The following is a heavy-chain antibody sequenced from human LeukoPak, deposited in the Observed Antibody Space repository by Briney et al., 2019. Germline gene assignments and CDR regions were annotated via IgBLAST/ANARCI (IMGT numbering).Heavy chain of an antibody. Sequence: SETLSLTCTVSGYSISSGYYWGWIRQPPGKGLEWIGSIYHSGSTYYNPSLKSRVTISVDTARNQCSLNLRSVTAADTAVYYCARGMFRGIVGWLDPWGQGALVTVSS. J-gene: IGHJ5*02. CDR3: ARGMFRGIVGWLDP. CDR1: GYSISSGYY. CDR2: IYHSGST. V-gene: IGHV4-38-2*02. D-gene: IGHD3-10*01.